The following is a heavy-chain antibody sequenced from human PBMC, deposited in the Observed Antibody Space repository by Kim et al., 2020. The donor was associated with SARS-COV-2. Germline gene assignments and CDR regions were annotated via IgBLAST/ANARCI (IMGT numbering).Heavy chain of an antibody. CDR1: GFTFSSYA. D-gene: IGHD2-15*01. CDR2: ISGSGGST. CDR3: VRVVAATRYYYYGMDV. Sequence: GGSLRLSCAASGFTFSSYAMSWVRQAPGKGLEWVSAISGSGGSTYYADSVKGRFTISRDNSKNTLYLQMNSLRAEDTAVYYCVRVVAATRYYYYGMDVWGQGTTVTVSS. J-gene: IGHJ6*02. V-gene: IGHV3-23*01.